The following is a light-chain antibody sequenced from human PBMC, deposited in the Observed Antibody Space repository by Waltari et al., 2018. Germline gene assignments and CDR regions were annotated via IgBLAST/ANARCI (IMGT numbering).Light chain of an antibody. J-gene: IGKJ1*01. CDR1: QNLLYSSNNKNF. V-gene: IGKV4-1*01. CDR3: QQYYSSPPT. Sequence: DIVMTQSPDSLAVSLGERATINCKSSQNLLYSSNNKNFLGWYQLKPGQPPKLLMYWSSTRESGVPGRFSGSGSETDFTLTISSLQAEDVAVYYCQQYYSSPPTFGQGTRVEI. CDR2: WSS.